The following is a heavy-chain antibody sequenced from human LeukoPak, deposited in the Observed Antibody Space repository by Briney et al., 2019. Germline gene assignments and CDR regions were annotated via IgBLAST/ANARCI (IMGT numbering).Heavy chain of an antibody. CDR2: FYNSGSS. Sequence: PSETLSLTCTVSGGSISYTTYYWGWIRQPPGEGLEWIGSFYNSGSSYYNPSLKSRVTISVDTSKNQFSLKLSSVTAADTAVYYCARRGYSYGIDYWGQGTLVTVSS. V-gene: IGHV4-39*07. CDR1: GGSISYTTYY. D-gene: IGHD5-18*01. J-gene: IGHJ4*02. CDR3: ARRGYSYGIDY.